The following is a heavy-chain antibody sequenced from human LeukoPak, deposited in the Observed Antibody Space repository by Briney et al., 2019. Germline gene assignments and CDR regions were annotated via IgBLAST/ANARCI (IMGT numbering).Heavy chain of an antibody. V-gene: IGHV4-34*01. J-gene: IGHJ6*03. D-gene: IGHD2/OR15-2a*01. CDR1: GGSFRGYH. CDR2: IDHSGST. CDR3: ARVISSYYMDV. Sequence: PSETLSLTCAVYGGSFRGYHWIWIRQPPGKGLEWIGEIDHSGSTNYNPSLKSQVTMSVDTSKNQFSLKLSSVTAADTAVYYCARVISSYYMDVWGKGTTVIVSS.